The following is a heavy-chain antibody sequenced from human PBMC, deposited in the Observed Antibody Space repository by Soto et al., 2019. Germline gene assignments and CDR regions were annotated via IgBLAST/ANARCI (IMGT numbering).Heavy chain of an antibody. D-gene: IGHD3-22*01. Sequence: ASVKVSCKASGYTFTSYSMHWVRQAPGQRLEWMGWINAGNGNTKYSQKFQGRVTITRDTSASTAYMELSSLRSEDTAVYYCARGTYYYDSSGYYSVAFDYRGQGTLVTVSS. CDR2: INAGNGNT. V-gene: IGHV1-3*01. J-gene: IGHJ4*02. CDR1: GYTFTSYS. CDR3: ARGTYYYDSSGYYSVAFDY.